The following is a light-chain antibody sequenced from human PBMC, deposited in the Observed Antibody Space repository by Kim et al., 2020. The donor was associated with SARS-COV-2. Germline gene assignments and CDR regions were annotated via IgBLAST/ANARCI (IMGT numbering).Light chain of an antibody. J-gene: IGKJ1*01. CDR1: QSVSSN. V-gene: IGKV3-15*01. CDR3: QQYNNWPWT. CDR2: GAS. Sequence: TPGERATLSCRAGQSVSSNLAWYQQKPGQAPRLLIYGASTRATGIPARFSGSGSGTEFTLTISSLQSEDFAVYYCQQYNNWPWTFGQGTKVDIK.